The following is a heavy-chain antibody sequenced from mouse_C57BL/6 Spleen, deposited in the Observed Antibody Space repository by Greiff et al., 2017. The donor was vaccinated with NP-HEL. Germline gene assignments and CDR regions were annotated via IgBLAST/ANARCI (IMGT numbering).Heavy chain of an antibody. Sequence: ESGPGLVKPSQSLSLTCSVTGYSITSGYYWNWIRQFPGNKLEWMGYISYDGSNNYNPSLKNRISITLDTSKNQFFLKLNSVTTEDTATYYCASRHGSAYYFDYWGQGTTLTVSS. V-gene: IGHV3-6*01. CDR3: ASRHGSAYYFDY. D-gene: IGHD1-1*01. CDR2: ISYDGSN. J-gene: IGHJ2*01. CDR1: GYSITSGYY.